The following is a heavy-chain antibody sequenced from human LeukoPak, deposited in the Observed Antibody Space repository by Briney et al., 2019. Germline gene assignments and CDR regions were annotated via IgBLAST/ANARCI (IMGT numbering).Heavy chain of an antibody. CDR1: GYTFTRYA. J-gene: IGHJ3*01. D-gene: IGHD6-19*01. CDR3: ARDYTSAEWLGFAFDV. CDR2: INPFNGNT. Sequence: GASVKVSCKASGYTFTRYAISWVRQAPGQGLEWMGWINPFNGNTNDAERFQGKVIMTTDTSTRTAYMELRSLRSDDTAVYYCARDYTSAEWLGFAFDVWGQGTMISVSS. V-gene: IGHV1-18*01.